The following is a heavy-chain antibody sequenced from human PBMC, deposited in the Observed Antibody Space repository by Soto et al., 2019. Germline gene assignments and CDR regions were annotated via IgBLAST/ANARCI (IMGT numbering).Heavy chain of an antibody. CDR2: ISAYNGNT. J-gene: IGHJ4*02. V-gene: IGHV1-18*01. Sequence: QVQLVQSGAEVKKPGASEKVSCKASGYTFSSYGISWVRQPPGQGLEWMGWISAYNGNTKYAQKLQGRVTMTTDTSTSTAYIELRSLRSDDTAVYYCARDLGQQLFDYWGQGTLVTVSS. CDR1: GYTFSSYG. CDR3: ARDLGQQLFDY. D-gene: IGHD6-13*01.